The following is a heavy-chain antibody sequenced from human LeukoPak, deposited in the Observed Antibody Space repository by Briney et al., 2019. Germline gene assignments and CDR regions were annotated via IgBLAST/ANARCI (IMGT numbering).Heavy chain of an antibody. Sequence: PRASVKVSCKASGYTFTNYAMNWVRQAPGQGLEWMGWINTNTGNPTYAQGFTGRFVFSLDTSVSTAYLQISSLKAEDTAMYYCARGYCSSTSCYGGSYWGQGTLVTVSS. CDR3: ARGYCSSTSCYGGSY. J-gene: IGHJ4*02. CDR2: INTNTGNP. V-gene: IGHV7-4-1*02. CDR1: GYTFTNYA. D-gene: IGHD2-2*01.